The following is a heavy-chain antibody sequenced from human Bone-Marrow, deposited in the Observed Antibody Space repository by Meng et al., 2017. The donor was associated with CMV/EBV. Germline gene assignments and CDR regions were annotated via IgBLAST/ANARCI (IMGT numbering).Heavy chain of an antibody. D-gene: IGHD3-16*02. Sequence: ASVKVSCKASGYTFTSYAMHWVRQAPGQRLEWMGWSNAGNGNTKYSQEFQGRVTITRDTSASTAYMELSSLRSEDTAVYYCARDDYVWGSYRRYDYWGQGTLVTVSS. CDR3: ARDDYVWGSYRRYDY. CDR2: SNAGNGNT. CDR1: GYTFTSYA. V-gene: IGHV1-3*02. J-gene: IGHJ4*02.